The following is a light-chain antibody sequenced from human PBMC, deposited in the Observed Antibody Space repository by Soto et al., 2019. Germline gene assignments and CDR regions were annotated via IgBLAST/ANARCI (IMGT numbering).Light chain of an antibody. Sequence: EIVLTQSPGTLSLCPGERATLSCRASQSVSINYLAWYQQKPGQAPRLLIYSESTRATGIPDRFSGSGSGTDFTLTISSLQSDDFAIYYCQQYNYWPRTFGQGTKVDI. CDR3: QQYNYWPRT. V-gene: IGKV3D-15*01. J-gene: IGKJ1*01. CDR1: QSVSIN. CDR2: SES.